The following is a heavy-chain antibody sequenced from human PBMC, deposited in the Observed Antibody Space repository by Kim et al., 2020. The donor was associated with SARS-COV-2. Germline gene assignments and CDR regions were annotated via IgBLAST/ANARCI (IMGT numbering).Heavy chain of an antibody. D-gene: IGHD2-15*01. J-gene: IGHJ6*02. V-gene: IGHV4-34*01. Sequence: NPSLKSRVTISVDTSKNQFSLKLSSVTAADTAVYYCARRWHYYYYGMDVWGQGTTVTVSS. CDR3: ARRWHYYYYGMDV.